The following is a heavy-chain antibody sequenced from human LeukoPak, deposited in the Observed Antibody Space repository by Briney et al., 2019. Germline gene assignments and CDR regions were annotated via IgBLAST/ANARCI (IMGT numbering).Heavy chain of an antibody. CDR3: ARERTKYNWFDP. CDR2: INAGNGNT. V-gene: IGHV1-3*01. CDR1: GFTFTNHA. Sequence: ASVKVSCKASGFTFTNHALQWVRQAPGQRLEWMGWINAGNGNTKYSQKFQGRVTITRDTSASTAYMELSSLRSEDTAVYYCARERTKYNWFDPWGQGTLVTVSS. J-gene: IGHJ5*02.